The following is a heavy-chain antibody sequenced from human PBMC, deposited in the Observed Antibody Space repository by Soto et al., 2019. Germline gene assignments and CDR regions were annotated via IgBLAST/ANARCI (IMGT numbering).Heavy chain of an antibody. V-gene: IGHV1-46*01. CDR3: ARVDPDYNGSGRERTPFDY. D-gene: IGHD3-10*01. CDR2: INPSDGAT. J-gene: IGHJ4*02. CDR1: GYTFSSYY. Sequence: ASVKVSCKASGYTFSSYYLHWVRQAPGQGLEWMGMINPSDGATAYAQTFQGKITMTRDTSTSTVYMELSSLRSEDTAVYHCARVDPDYNGSGRERTPFDYWGQGTLVTVSS.